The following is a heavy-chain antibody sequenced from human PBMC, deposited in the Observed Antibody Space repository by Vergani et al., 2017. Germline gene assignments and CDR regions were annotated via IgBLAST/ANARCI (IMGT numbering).Heavy chain of an antibody. J-gene: IGHJ5*02. CDR2: IYYSGST. CDR1: GASIRSSNYY. Sequence: QLQLQESGPGLVKPSATLSLACSVSGASIRSSNYYWGWIRQPPGKGLEWIASIYYSGSTYYNPSLKSRVTISVDTSKKQFSLKLSSVTAAATAVYFCARHSTVEWLVKLGWIDPWGQGSLVTVSS. V-gene: IGHV4-39*01. CDR3: ARHSTVEWLVKLGWIDP. D-gene: IGHD6-19*01.